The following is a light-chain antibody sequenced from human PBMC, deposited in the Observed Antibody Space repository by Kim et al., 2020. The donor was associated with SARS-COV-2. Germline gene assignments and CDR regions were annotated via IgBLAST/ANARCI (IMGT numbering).Light chain of an antibody. CDR1: TGDVTSGHY. CDR2: DTN. V-gene: IGLV7-46*01. J-gene: IGLJ2*01. CDR3: LLAYSGARV. Sequence: QAVVTQEPSLTVSPGGTVTLTCGSSTGDVTSGHYPYWFQQKPGQAPRTLSYDTNNKHSWTPARFSGSLLGGKATLTLSGAQPEDEAEYYCLLAYSGARVFGGGTQLTVL.